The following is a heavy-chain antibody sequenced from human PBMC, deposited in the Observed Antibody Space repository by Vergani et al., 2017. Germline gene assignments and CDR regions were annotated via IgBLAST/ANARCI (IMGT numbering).Heavy chain of an antibody. CDR2: INHSGTI. D-gene: IGHD3-10*01. J-gene: IGHJ5*02. Sequence: QVQLQQWGPGLLKPSETLSLTCAVYGGSLSGYYWSWIRLAPGKGLEWIGEINHSGTINYNPTLKSRVTLSVDTSKNQLSLKMISMTAADTAVYYCVRDSWRSDLRGVYWFDTWGQGTLVSVSS. V-gene: IGHV4-34*01. CDR3: VRDSWRSDLRGVYWFDT. CDR1: GGSLSGYY.